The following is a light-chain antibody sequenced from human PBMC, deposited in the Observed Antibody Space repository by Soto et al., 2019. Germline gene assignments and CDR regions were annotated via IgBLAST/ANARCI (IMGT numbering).Light chain of an antibody. Sequence: QSVLTQPAPVSGSPGQSITISCTGTSSDIGSYNYVSWYQQHPGKAPKLMIYEVSNRPSGVSNRFSGSKSGNTASLTISGLQAEDEADYYCSSYTSSSTLGVFGTGTKVTVL. CDR3: SSYTSSSTLGV. CDR1: SSDIGSYNY. J-gene: IGLJ1*01. CDR2: EVS. V-gene: IGLV2-14*01.